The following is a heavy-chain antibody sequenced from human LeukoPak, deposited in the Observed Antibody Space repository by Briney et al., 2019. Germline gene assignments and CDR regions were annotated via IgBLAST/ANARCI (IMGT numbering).Heavy chain of an antibody. D-gene: IGHD3-9*01. CDR1: GFTVSSNY. CDR2: IYTDGST. J-gene: IGHJ3*02. V-gene: IGHV3-53*01. Sequence: GGSLRLSCAASGFTVSSNYMSWVRQAPGKGLEWVSVIYTDGSTYYADSVKGRFTISRDNSMNTLYLQMNSLRAEDTAVYYCARGPLYYDILTGSSIWGQGTMVTVSS. CDR3: ARGPLYYDILTGSSI.